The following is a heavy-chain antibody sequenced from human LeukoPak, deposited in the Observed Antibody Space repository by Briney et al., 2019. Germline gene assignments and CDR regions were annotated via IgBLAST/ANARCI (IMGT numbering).Heavy chain of an antibody. V-gene: IGHV5-51*01. D-gene: IGHD2-2*01. Sequence: GESLKIFCKGSGDSFTSYWIGWVRQMPGKGLEWMGIIYPGDSDTRYSPSFQGQVTISADKSISTAYLQWSSLKASDTAMYYCARSRYRTDFDYWGQGTLVTVSS. CDR2: IYPGDSDT. J-gene: IGHJ4*02. CDR1: GDSFTSYW. CDR3: ARSRYRTDFDY.